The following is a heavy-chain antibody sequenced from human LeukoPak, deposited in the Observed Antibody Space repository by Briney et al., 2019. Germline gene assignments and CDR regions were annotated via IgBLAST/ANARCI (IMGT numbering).Heavy chain of an antibody. V-gene: IGHV3-30*04. D-gene: IGHD2-2*01. CDR2: ISYDGSNK. Sequence: PGGSLRLSCAASGFTFSSYAMHWVRQAPGKGLEWVAVISYDGSNKYYADSVKGRFTISRDNSKNTLYLQMNSLRAEDTAVYHCARGTAYGGVVPAAMPYYFDYWGQGTLVTVSS. J-gene: IGHJ4*02. CDR3: ARGTAYGGVVPAAMPYYFDY. CDR1: GFTFSSYA.